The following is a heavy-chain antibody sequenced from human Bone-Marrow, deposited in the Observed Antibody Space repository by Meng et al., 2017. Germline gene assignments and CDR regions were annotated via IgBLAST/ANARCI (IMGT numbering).Heavy chain of an antibody. J-gene: IGHJ5*02. CDR2: IYHSGST. CDR3: ARSRGLYYGSGSYYSNWFDP. CDR1: GGSISSSNW. V-gene: IGHV4-4*02. D-gene: IGHD3-10*01. Sequence: QVPLQASGPGPVKPSGTLSLTCAVSGGSISSSNWWSWVRQPPGKGLEWIGEIYHSGSTNYNPSLKSRVTISVDKSKNQFSLKLSSVTAADTAVYYCARSRGLYYGSGSYYSNWFDPWGQGTLVTVSS.